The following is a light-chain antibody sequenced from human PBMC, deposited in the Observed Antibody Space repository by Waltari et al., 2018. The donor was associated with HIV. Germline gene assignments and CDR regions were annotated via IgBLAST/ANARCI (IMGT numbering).Light chain of an antibody. CDR2: EVS. V-gene: IGLV2-14*01. CDR3: SSYTSTSTV. CDR1: SRDGGGYNY. J-gene: IGLJ3*02. Sequence: QSALTQPASVSGSPGQSITISCTGTSRDGGGYNYVSWYQQHPGKAPKLMIYEVSYRPSGVSNRFSGSKSGNTASLTISGLQAEDEADYYCSSYTSTSTVFGGGTKLTVL.